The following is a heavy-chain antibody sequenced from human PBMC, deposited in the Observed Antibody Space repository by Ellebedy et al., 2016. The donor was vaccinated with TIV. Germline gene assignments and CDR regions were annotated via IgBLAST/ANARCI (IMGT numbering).Heavy chain of an antibody. CDR3: AGESQTTGYNWFDP. J-gene: IGHJ5*02. V-gene: IGHV4-4*07. D-gene: IGHD4-17*01. CDR2: RFTSGNT. Sequence: PGGSLRLSCTVHGGSINSYYWNWIRQPAGKGLEWIGRRFTSGNTKYNPSLRSRVTISLDTSTNQFSLKLTSVTAADTAVYFYAGESQTTGYNWFDPWGQGLLVTVSS. CDR1: GGSINSYY.